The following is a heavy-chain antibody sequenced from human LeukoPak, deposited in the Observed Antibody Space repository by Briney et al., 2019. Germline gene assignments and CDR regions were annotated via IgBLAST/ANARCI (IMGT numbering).Heavy chain of an antibody. J-gene: IGHJ4*02. V-gene: IGHV1-69*04. D-gene: IGHD3-22*01. Sequence: GASVKVSCKASGGTFSSYAISWVRQAPGQGLEWMGRIIPILGIANYAQKFQGRVTITADESTSTAYMELSSLRSEDTAVYYCAREYYYDSSGYFDYWGQGTLVTVSS. CDR3: AREYYYDSSGYFDY. CDR2: IIPILGIA. CDR1: GGTFSSYA.